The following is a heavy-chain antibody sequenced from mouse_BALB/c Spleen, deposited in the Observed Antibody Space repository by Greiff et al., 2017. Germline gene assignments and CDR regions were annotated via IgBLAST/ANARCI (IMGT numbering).Heavy chain of an antibody. CDR3: VREGSSGYAWFAY. CDR2: IRSKSNNYAT. J-gene: IGHJ3*01. CDR1: GFTFNTNA. D-gene: IGHD3-1*01. Sequence: EVKLVETGGGLVQPKGSLKLSCAASGFTFNTNAMNWVRQAPGKGLEWVARIRSKSNNYATYYADSVKDRFTISRDDSQSMLYLQMNNLKTEDTAMYYCVREGSSGYAWFAYWGQGTLVTVSA. V-gene: IGHV10S3*01.